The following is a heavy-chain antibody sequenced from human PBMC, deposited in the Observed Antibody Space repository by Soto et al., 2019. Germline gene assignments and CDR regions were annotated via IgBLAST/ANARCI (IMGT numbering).Heavy chain of an antibody. CDR2: IYYSGST. D-gene: IGHD3-10*01. CDR1: GGSVSSSSYY. V-gene: IGHV4-39*01. Sequence: SETLSLTCPVSGGSVSSSSYYWGWIRQPPGKGLEWIGSIYYSGSTYYNPSLKSRVTISVDTSKNQFSLKLSSVTAADTAVYYCARRPYYYGSGSYFPPPAVYFDYWGQGTLVTVS. J-gene: IGHJ4*02. CDR3: ARRPYYYGSGSYFPPPAVYFDY.